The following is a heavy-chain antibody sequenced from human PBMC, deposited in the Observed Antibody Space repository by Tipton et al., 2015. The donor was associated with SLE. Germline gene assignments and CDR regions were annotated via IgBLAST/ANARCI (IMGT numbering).Heavy chain of an antibody. V-gene: IGHV4-34*01. J-gene: IGHJ4*02. D-gene: IGHD3-22*01. CDR1: GESFSGYY. Sequence: TLSLTCAVYGESFSGYYWSWIRQPPGKGLEWIGEINHSGSTNYNPSLKSRVTISVDTSKNQFSLKLSSVTAADTAVYYCARDARDSSGYPFDYWGQGTLVTVSS. CDR2: INHSGST. CDR3: ARDARDSSGYPFDY.